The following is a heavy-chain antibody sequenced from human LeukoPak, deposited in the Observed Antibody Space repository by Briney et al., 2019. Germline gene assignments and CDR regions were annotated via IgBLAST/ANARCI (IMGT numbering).Heavy chain of an antibody. CDR3: ARFDLYYYGMDV. V-gene: IGHV4-59*08. Sequence: NTSETLSLTCTVSGGSISSYYWSWIRQPPGKGLEWIGYIYYSGSTNYNPSLKSRVTISVDTSKNQFSLKLSSVTAADTAVYYCARFDLYYYGMDVWGQGTTVTVSS. CDR1: GGSISSYY. D-gene: IGHD3-9*01. CDR2: IYYSGST. J-gene: IGHJ6*02.